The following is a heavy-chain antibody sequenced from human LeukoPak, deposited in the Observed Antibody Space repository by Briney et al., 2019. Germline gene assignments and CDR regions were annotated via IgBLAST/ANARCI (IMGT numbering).Heavy chain of an antibody. J-gene: IGHJ5*02. Sequence: GGSLRLSCAASGFTFDDYAMHWVRQAPGKGLEWVSGISWNSGSIGYADSVKGRFTISRDNAKNSLYLQMNSLRAEDTALYYCAKDNRKLLLWFGELGGFDPWGQGTLVTVSS. CDR3: AKDNRKLLLWFGELGGFDP. D-gene: IGHD3-10*01. CDR2: ISWNSGSI. CDR1: GFTFDDYA. V-gene: IGHV3-9*01.